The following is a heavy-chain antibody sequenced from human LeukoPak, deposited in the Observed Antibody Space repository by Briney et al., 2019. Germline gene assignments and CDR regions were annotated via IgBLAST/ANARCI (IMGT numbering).Heavy chain of an antibody. J-gene: IGHJ4*02. D-gene: IGHD5-24*01. CDR3: ARHRRDGYYYFDY. Sequence: PGESLQISCKGSGYSFTSYWIAWVRQLPGKGLEWMGIIYPGNSDARYSPSFQGQVTISDDKSISTAYLQWSSLKASDTAMYYCARHRRDGYYYFDYWGQGTLVTVSS. CDR2: IYPGNSDA. CDR1: GYSFTSYW. V-gene: IGHV5-51*01.